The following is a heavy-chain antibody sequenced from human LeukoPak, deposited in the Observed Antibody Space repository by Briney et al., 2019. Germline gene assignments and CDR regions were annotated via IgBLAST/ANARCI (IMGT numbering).Heavy chain of an antibody. D-gene: IGHD1-26*01. Sequence: GRSLRLSCAASGFTFSSYAMHWVRQAPGKGLEWVAVISYDGSNKYYADPVKGRFTISRDNSKNTLYLQMNSLRAEDTAVYYCAMEQRKYPAGFTIDYWGQGTLVTVSS. J-gene: IGHJ4*02. V-gene: IGHV3-30-3*01. CDR3: AMEQRKYPAGFTIDY. CDR1: GFTFSSYA. CDR2: ISYDGSNK.